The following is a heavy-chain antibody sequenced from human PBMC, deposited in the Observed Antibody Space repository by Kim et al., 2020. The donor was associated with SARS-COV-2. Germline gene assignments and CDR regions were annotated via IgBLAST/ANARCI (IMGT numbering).Heavy chain of an antibody. D-gene: IGHD3-22*01. V-gene: IGHV4-34*01. J-gene: IGHJ4*02. CDR2: INHSGST. Sequence: SETLSLTCAVYGGSFSGYYWSWIRQPPGKGLEWIGEINHSGSTNYNPSLKSRVTISVDTSKNQFSLKLSSVTAADTAVYYCARAGPRDYDSSGSFDYWGQGTLVTVSS. CDR1: GGSFSGYY. CDR3: ARAGPRDYDSSGSFDY.